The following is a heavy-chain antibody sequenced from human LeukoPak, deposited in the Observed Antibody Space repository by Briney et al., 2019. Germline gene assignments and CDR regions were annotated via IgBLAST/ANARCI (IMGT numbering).Heavy chain of an antibody. CDR3: ARDRYSGYDEDRYFDY. CDR2: IYYSGST. Sequence: SETLSLTCTVSGGSISSSSYYWGWIRQPPGKGLEWIGSIYYSGSTYYNPSLKSRVTISVDTSKNQFSLKLGSVTAADTAVYYCARDRYSGYDEDRYFDYWGQGTLVTVSS. J-gene: IGHJ4*02. V-gene: IGHV4-39*07. D-gene: IGHD5-12*01. CDR1: GGSISSSSYY.